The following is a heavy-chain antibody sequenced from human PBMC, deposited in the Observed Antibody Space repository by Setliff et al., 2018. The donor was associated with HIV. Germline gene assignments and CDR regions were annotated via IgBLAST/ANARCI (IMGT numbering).Heavy chain of an antibody. V-gene: IGHV3-74*01. CDR3: ARHYDIWSGSEFPGY. D-gene: IGHD3-3*01. CDR1: GFTFSRYW. J-gene: IGHJ4*02. Sequence: GSLRLSCAASGFTFSRYWMHWVRQAPGKGLVWVSRINGDGTTTTYADSVKGRFTISRDNAKNTVYLHMNSLRAEDTAVYYCARHYDIWSGSEFPGYWGQGTLVTVSS. CDR2: INGDGTTT.